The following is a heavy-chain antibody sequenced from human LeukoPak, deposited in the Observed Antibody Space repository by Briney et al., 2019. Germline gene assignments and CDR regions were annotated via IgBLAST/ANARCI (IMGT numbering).Heavy chain of an antibody. Sequence: PGGSLRLSCAASGFTFSSYGMSWVRQAPGKGLEWVSAISGSGGSTYYADSVKGRFTISRDNSKNTLYLQMNSLRAEDTAVYYCAKDQGYSSGRLDYWGQGTLVTVSS. CDR3: AKDQGYSSGRLDY. V-gene: IGHV3-23*01. CDR1: GFTFSSYG. D-gene: IGHD6-19*01. J-gene: IGHJ4*02. CDR2: ISGSGGST.